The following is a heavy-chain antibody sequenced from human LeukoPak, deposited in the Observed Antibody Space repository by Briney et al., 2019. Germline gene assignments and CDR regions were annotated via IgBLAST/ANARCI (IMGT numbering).Heavy chain of an antibody. Sequence: ASLKVSCKASGYTFTGYYLHWVRQAPGQGLEWMGWINPNSGGTNYAQKFQGRLTMTRDTSISTAYMELSRLRSDDTAVYYCARGHSNYVRDYYYYMDVWGKGTTVTVSS. V-gene: IGHV1-2*02. D-gene: IGHD4-11*01. J-gene: IGHJ6*03. CDR2: INPNSGGT. CDR1: GYTFTGYY. CDR3: ARGHSNYVRDYYYYMDV.